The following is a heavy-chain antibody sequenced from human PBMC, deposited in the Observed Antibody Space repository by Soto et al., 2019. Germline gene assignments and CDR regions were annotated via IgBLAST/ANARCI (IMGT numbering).Heavy chain of an antibody. CDR3: ARDPRPPSGWLGFWEYGMDV. V-gene: IGHV1-2*02. J-gene: IGHJ6*02. Sequence: ASVKVSCKASGYTFTGNYIHWVRQAPGQGLEWMGWVNPDNGGTTSAEKFQGRVTMTRDTSVTTAYMELYRLTSDDTAVYYCARDPRPPSGWLGFWEYGMDVWGQGTTVTVSS. CDR1: GYTFTGNY. CDR2: VNPDNGGT. D-gene: IGHD3-3*01.